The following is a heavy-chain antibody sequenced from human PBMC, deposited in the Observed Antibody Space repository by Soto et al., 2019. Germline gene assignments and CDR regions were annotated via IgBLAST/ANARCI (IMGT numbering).Heavy chain of an antibody. D-gene: IGHD3-10*01. V-gene: IGHV1-2*04. CDR3: ATDFATGNYYYYYGMDV. J-gene: IGHJ6*02. CDR2: INPNSGGT. Sequence: GASVKVSCKASGYTFTGYYMHWVRQAPGQGLEWMGWINPNSGGTNYAQKFQGWVTMTRDTSISTAYMELSSLRSEDTAVYYCATDFATGNYYYYYGMDVWGQGTTVTVSS. CDR1: GYTFTGYY.